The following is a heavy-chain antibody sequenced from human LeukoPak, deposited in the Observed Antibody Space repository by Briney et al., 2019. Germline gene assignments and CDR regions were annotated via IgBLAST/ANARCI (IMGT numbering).Heavy chain of an antibody. CDR2: FDPEDGET. Sequence: ASVKVSCKVSGYTLTELSMHWLRQAPGKGLEWMGGFDPEDGETIYAQKFKGSVTMAEDTSTDTAYMELSSLRSEDTAVYYCATEIVVDTERLKRYYGMDVWGQGTTVTVSS. D-gene: IGHD2-2*01. V-gene: IGHV1-24*01. CDR3: ATEIVVDTERLKRYYGMDV. CDR1: GYTLTELS. J-gene: IGHJ6*02.